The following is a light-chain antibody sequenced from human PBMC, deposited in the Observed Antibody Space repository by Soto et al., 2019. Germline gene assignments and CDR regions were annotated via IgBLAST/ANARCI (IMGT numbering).Light chain of an antibody. CDR3: QQHNNWPLT. V-gene: IGKV3-15*01. CDR1: QSVSSN. Sequence: EIVMTQSPGTLSVSPGERATLSCRASQSVSSNLAWYQQKPGQAPRLLIYGVSTRATGIPARFSGSGSGTEFTLTISSLQSEDLAVYYCQQHNNWPLTFGGGTKVE. J-gene: IGKJ4*01. CDR2: GVS.